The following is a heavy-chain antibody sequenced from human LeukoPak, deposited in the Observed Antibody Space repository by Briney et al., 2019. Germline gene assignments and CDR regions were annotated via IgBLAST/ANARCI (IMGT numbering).Heavy chain of an antibody. Sequence: ASVKVSCKASGGTFSSYAISWVRQAPGQGLEWMGGIIPIFGTANYAEKFQGRVTITADESTSTAYMELSSLRSEDAAVYYCARGWLAETAVVTPYNYWGQGTLVTVSS. CDR3: ARGWLAETAVVTPYNY. D-gene: IGHD4-23*01. J-gene: IGHJ4*02. CDR1: GGTFSSYA. V-gene: IGHV1-69*13. CDR2: IIPIFGTA.